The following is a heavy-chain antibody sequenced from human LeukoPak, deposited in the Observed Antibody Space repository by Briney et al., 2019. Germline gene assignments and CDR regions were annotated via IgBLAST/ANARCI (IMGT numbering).Heavy chain of an antibody. J-gene: IGHJ4*02. CDR3: ARDVGGSLDY. Sequence: GGSLRLSCAASGFSFSRYSVNWVRQAPGKGLEWVANIKYDEGQKHSADSLKGRFTISRDNTKKSLYLQMNSLRVEDTAVYYCARDVGGSLDYWGQGTLVTVSS. CDR1: GFSFSRYS. D-gene: IGHD2-15*01. CDR2: IKYDEGQK. V-gene: IGHV3-7*01.